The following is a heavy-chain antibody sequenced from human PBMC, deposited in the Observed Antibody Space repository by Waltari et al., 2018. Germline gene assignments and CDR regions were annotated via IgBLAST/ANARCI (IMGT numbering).Heavy chain of an antibody. CDR1: GFTFSSYA. V-gene: IGHV3-23*01. J-gene: IGHJ4*02. D-gene: IGHD4-17*01. Sequence: EVQLLESGGGLVQPGGSLRLSCAASGFTFSSYAMSWVRPAPGKGLEWVSAISGSGGSTYYADSVKGRFTISRDNSKNTLYLQMNSLRAEDTAVYYCAHDYGDYALNFDYWGQGTLVTVSS. CDR2: ISGSGGST. CDR3: AHDYGDYALNFDY.